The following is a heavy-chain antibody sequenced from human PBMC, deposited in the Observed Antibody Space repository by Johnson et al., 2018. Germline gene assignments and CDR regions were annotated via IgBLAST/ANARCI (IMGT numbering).Heavy chain of an antibody. Sequence: QVQLVQSGAEVKKPGASMKVSCKASGYIFNAYYMHWMRRAPGQGLEWMGGIIPMFGTTNYAQKFQGRVTITADKSTSTAYMQLSSLGFGDTAVYFCATTHFGPYDYWGQGSLVTVSS. V-gene: IGHV1-69*13. CDR3: ATTHFGPYDY. J-gene: IGHJ4*02. CDR2: IIPMFGTT. CDR1: GYIFNAYY. D-gene: IGHD3-10*01.